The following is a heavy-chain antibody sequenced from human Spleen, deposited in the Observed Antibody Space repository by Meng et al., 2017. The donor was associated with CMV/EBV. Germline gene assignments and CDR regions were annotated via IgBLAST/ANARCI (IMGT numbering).Heavy chain of an antibody. CDR2: ISSSGSTI. CDR1: GFTFSDYY. J-gene: IGHJ4*02. D-gene: IGHD3-3*01. V-gene: IGHV3-11*04. CDR3: ARDGTLEWFGYYIDY. Sequence: GGSLRLSCAASGFTFSDYYMSWIRHAPGKGLEWVSYISSSGSTIYYADSVKGRFTISRDNAKNSLYLQMNSLRAEDTDVYYCARDGTLEWFGYYIDYWGQGTLVTVSS.